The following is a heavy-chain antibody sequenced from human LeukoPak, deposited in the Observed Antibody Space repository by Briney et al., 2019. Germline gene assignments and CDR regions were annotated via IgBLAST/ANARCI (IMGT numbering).Heavy chain of an antibody. J-gene: IGHJ4*02. CDR1: GYTFTNYA. CDR2: INAGNGNT. CDR3: ARGRPAYYDILTGYYKGDYFDY. D-gene: IGHD3-9*01. V-gene: IGHV1-3*01. Sequence: GASVKVSCKASGYTFTNYAMHWVRQAPGQRLEWMGWINAGNGNTKYSQKFQGRVTITRDTSASTAYMELSSLRSEDTAVYYCARGRPAYYDILTGYYKGDYFDYWGQGTLVTVSS.